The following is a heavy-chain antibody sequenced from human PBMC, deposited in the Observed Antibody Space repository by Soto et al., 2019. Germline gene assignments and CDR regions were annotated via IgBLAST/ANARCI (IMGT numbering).Heavy chain of an antibody. CDR1: GFTLDDYV. J-gene: IGHJ4*02. V-gene: IGHV3-20*04. CDR3: ARGYSHDRSGYLPY. D-gene: IGHD3-22*01. Sequence: PGGSLRLSCAASGFTLDDYVMSWVRLAPGKGLEWVSGINWNGGSTGYADSVKGRFTISRDNAKMSLYLQMNSLRAEDTALYYCARGYSHDRSGYLPYWAQGTLVSVSS. CDR2: INWNGGST.